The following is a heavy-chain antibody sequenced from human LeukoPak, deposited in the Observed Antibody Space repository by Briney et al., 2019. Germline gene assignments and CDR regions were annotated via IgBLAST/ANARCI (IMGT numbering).Heavy chain of an antibody. Sequence: SETLSLTCTVSGGSISSHNWSWIRQPPGKGLEWIGDIYYSGSTNYNPSLKSRVTISVDTSKNQFSLKLSSVTAADTAVYYCARGLSYYDFWSGYQDLYYFDYWGQGTLVTVSS. D-gene: IGHD3-3*01. CDR3: ARGLSYYDFWSGYQDLYYFDY. CDR1: GGSISSHN. CDR2: IYYSGST. V-gene: IGHV4-59*11. J-gene: IGHJ4*02.